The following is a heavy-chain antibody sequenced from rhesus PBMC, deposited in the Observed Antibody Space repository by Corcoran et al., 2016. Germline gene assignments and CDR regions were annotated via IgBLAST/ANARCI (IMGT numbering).Heavy chain of an antibody. CDR2: IYGSGSST. D-gene: IGHD6S26*01. CDR3: ARLPSYGYSSGWSLDY. CDR1: GGSISSSY. V-gene: IGHV4-169*01. J-gene: IGHJ4*01. Sequence: QLQLQESGPGLVKPSETLSVTRAGSGGSISSSYWSWIRQAPGKGLEGIGYIYGSGSSTNYNPSLKSRVTLSVDTSKNQLSLKLSSVTAADTAVYYCARLPSYGYSSGWSLDYWGQGVLVTVSS.